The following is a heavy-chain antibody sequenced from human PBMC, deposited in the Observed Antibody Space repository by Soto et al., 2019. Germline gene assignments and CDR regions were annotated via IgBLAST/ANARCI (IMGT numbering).Heavy chain of an antibody. CDR3: ARAPLGVLEWLLGFDP. Sequence: PSETLSLTCAVYGESFSGYSWSWIRQPPGKGPEWLGEINQSGSTNYNPSLKSRVTISVDTSKNQFSLRLSSVTAADTAVYYCARAPLGVLEWLLGFDPWGQGTLVTVSS. CDR1: GESFSGYS. V-gene: IGHV4-34*01. D-gene: IGHD3-3*01. J-gene: IGHJ5*02. CDR2: INQSGST.